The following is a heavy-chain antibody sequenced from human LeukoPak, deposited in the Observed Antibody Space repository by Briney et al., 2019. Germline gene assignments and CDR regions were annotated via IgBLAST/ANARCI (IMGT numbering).Heavy chain of an antibody. D-gene: IGHD2-2*01. CDR3: ARQENAMDV. Sequence: GGSLRLSCSASGFTFNVYNMNWVRQAPGKGLEWVAIISHDGSNKYYGDSLKGRFTISRDNSKNTLYLQMNSLRGEDTAVYYCARQENAMDVWGQGTTVTVSS. V-gene: IGHV3-30*03. CDR1: GFTFNVYN. J-gene: IGHJ6*02. CDR2: ISHDGSNK.